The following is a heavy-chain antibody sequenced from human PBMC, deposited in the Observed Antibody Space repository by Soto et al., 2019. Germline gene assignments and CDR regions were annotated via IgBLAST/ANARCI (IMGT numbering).Heavy chain of an antibody. CDR3: ARVYCSGGSCYGIDY. J-gene: IGHJ4*02. D-gene: IGHD2-15*01. Sequence: SETLSLTCTVSGGSISSGGYYWSWIRHHPGKGLEWIGYIYYSGSTYYNPSLKSRVTISVDTSKNQFSLKLSSVTAADTAVYYCARVYCSGGSCYGIDYWGQGTLVTVS. CDR2: IYYSGST. V-gene: IGHV4-31*03. CDR1: GGSISSGGYY.